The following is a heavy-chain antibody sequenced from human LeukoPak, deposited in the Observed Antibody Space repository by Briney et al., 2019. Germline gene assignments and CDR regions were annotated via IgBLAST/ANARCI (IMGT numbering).Heavy chain of an antibody. D-gene: IGHD3-16*01. J-gene: IGHJ4*02. V-gene: IGHV1-2*02. CDR2: INPNSGDA. Sequence: GASVKVSCKASGYTFTGHYMHWVRQAPGQGLEYMGWINPNSGDANYAQKFRGRVTMTRDTSISTAYMELSRLRSDDTAMYYCVRGYYDSIRAPADYWGQGTLVTVSS. CDR3: VRGYYDSIRAPADY. CDR1: GYTFTGHY.